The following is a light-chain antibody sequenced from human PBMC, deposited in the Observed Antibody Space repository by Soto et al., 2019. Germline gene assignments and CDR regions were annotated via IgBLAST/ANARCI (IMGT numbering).Light chain of an antibody. CDR2: KAS. J-gene: IGKJ1*01. V-gene: IGKV1-5*03. CDR3: QQYNSYRWT. CDR1: QSISSW. Sequence: DIQMTQSPSTLSASVGDRVTITCRASQSISSWLAWYQQKPGKAPKLLIYKASSLESGVPSRFSGSGSGTEFTLTISSLQPDDFATYYCQQYNSYRWTSGQGTKVDIK.